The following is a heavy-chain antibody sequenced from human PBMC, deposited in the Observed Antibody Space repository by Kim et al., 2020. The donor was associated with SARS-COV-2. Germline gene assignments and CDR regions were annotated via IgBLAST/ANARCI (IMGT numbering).Heavy chain of an antibody. J-gene: IGHJ4*02. V-gene: IGHV1-3*01. D-gene: IGHD5-18*01. CDR1: GYTFTSYA. CDR2: INAGNGNT. Sequence: ASVKVSCKASGYTFTSYAMHWVRQAPGQRLEWMGWINAGNGNTKYSQKFQGRVTITRDTSASTAYMELSSLRSEDTAVYYCARERGISYSYGSLPGYWGQGTLATVSS. CDR3: ARERGISYSYGSLPGY.